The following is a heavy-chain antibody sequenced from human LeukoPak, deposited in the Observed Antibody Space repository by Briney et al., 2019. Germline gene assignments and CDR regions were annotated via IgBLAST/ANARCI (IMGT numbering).Heavy chain of an antibody. Sequence: SQTLSLTCTVSGGSISSGGYYWSWIRQHPGKGLEGIGYIYYSGSTYYNPSLKSRVTISVDTSKNQFSLKLSSVTAADTAVYYCARVDTALAAKFDYWGQGTLVTVSS. CDR1: GGSISSGGYY. J-gene: IGHJ4*02. CDR3: ARVDTALAAKFDY. CDR2: IYYSGST. V-gene: IGHV4-31*03. D-gene: IGHD5-18*01.